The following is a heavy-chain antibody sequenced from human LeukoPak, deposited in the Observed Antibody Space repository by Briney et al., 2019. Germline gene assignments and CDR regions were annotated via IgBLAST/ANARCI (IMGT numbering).Heavy chain of an antibody. J-gene: IGHJ4*02. CDR1: GGSISNYF. D-gene: IGHD3-22*01. CDR2: IYYSGST. Sequence: SETLSLTCTVAGGSISNYFWSWIRQPPGKGLEWIGYIYYSGSTYYNPSLKSRVTISVDTSKNQFSLKLSSVTAADTAVYYCARTKYYYDSSGYYLPHNFDYWGQGTLVTVSS. V-gene: IGHV4-59*06. CDR3: ARTKYYYDSSGYYLPHNFDY.